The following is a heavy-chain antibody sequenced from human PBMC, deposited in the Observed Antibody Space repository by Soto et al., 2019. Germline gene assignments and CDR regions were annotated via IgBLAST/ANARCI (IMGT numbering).Heavy chain of an antibody. CDR2: INPGNGNT. CDR1: GYTFTSYA. V-gene: IGHV1-3*01. CDR3: ARGRRFLEWLLVVGAFDI. J-gene: IGHJ3*02. Sequence: ASVKVSCKASGYTFTSYAMHWVRQAPGQRLEWMGWINPGNGNTKYSQKFQGRVTITRDTSISTAYMELSSLRSEDTAVYYCARGRRFLEWLLVVGAFDIWGQGTMVTVSS. D-gene: IGHD3-3*01.